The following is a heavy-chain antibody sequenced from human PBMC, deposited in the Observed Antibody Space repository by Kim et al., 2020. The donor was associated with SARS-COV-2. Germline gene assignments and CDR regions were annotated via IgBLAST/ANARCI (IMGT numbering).Heavy chain of an antibody. D-gene: IGHD1-26*01. CDR2: TI. CDR3: ARDQGGSYDY. V-gene: IGHV3-48*02. Sequence: TITNAESVQGRFTITRDNAKNSLYLQMNSLRDEDTAVYYCARDQGGSYDYWGQGTLVTVSS. J-gene: IGHJ4*02.